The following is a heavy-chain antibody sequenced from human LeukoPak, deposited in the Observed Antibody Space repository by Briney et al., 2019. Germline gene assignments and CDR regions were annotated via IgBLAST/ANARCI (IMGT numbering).Heavy chain of an antibody. J-gene: IGHJ4*02. CDR3: VRDREWSFDY. Sequence: GGSLRLSCAASGFTFDRHGMHWVRQAPGKGLEWVAYVRFARTDKYHVDSVKGRFSISRDNSKNTLYLQMNSLRVEDTAVYYCVRDREWSFDYWGQGTLVTVSS. CDR1: GFTFDRHG. CDR2: VRFARTDK. D-gene: IGHD3-3*01. V-gene: IGHV3-30*02.